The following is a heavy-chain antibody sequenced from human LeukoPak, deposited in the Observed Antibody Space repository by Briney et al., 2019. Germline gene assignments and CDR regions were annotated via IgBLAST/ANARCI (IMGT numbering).Heavy chain of an antibody. V-gene: IGHV3-23*01. CDR1: GFTFSSYA. D-gene: IGHD2-21*02. CDR2: ISGSGGST. J-gene: IGHJ4*02. CDR3: AKDPYCGGDCYGDYFDY. Sequence: GGSLRLSCAASGFTFSSYAMSWVRQAPGKGLEWVSAISGSGGSTYYADSVKGRFTTSRDNSKNTLYLQMNSLRAEDTAVYYCAKDPYCGGDCYGDYFDYWGQGTLVTVSS.